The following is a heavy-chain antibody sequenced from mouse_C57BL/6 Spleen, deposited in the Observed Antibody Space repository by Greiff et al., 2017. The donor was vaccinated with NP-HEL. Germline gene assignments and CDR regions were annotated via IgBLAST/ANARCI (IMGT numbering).Heavy chain of an antibody. Sequence: QVQLQQSGAELARPGASVKLSCKASGYTFTSYGISWVKQRTGQGLEWIGEIYPRSGNTYYTEKFKGKATLTADKSSSTAYMELRSLTSEDSAVYFCARGYDYDKAWFAYWGQGTLVTVSA. D-gene: IGHD2-4*01. CDR2: IYPRSGNT. V-gene: IGHV1-81*01. J-gene: IGHJ3*01. CDR1: GYTFTSYG. CDR3: ARGYDYDKAWFAY.